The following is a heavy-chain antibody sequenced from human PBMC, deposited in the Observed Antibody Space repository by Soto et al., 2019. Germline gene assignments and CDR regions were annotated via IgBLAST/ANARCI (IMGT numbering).Heavy chain of an antibody. Sequence: QITLKESGPTLVKPTQTLTLTCTFSGFSLTTSGEAVGWIRQPPGKALEWLALIYWDDDRRSSPSLKSRLTITNDPDKNQVVLTMTNMDPVDTATYYCAHIPGSGQLLYSYYYYMDVWGKGTTVTVSS. CDR1: GFSLTTSGEA. CDR2: IYWDDDR. CDR3: AHIPGSGQLLYSYYYYMDV. V-gene: IGHV2-5*02. D-gene: IGHD3-10*01. J-gene: IGHJ6*03.